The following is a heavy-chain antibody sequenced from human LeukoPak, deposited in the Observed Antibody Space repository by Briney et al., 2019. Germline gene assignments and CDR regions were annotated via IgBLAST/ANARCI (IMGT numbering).Heavy chain of an antibody. CDR1: GDSISSSSSY. CDR2: IYYSGST. D-gene: IGHD3-10*01. Sequence: SETLSLTCTVSGDSISSSSSYWGWVRQPPGKGLEWIGSIYYSGSTYYNPSLKSRVIISVDTSKNQFSLKLSSVAAADTAVYYCARHVRIHSGSNYNYYNWFDPWGQGTLVTVSS. V-gene: IGHV4-39*01. CDR3: ARHVRIHSGSNYNYYNWFDP. J-gene: IGHJ5*02.